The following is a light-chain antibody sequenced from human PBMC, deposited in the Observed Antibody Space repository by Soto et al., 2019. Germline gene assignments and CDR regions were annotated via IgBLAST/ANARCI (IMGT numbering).Light chain of an antibody. V-gene: IGLV1-51*01. J-gene: IGLJ2*01. CDR3: GTWDTSLRGVA. Sequence: QSVLTQPPSVSAAPGQKVTISCSGSSSNIGSNYVSWYQQLPGTAPKLLIYDNDKRPSGIPDRFSGSKSGTSATLGITGLQTGDEADYYCGTWDTSLRGVAFGGGTKLTVL. CDR1: SSNIGSNY. CDR2: DND.